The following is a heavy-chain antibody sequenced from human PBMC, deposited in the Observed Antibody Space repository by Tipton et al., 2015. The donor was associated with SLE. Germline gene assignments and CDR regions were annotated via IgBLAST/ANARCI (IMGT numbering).Heavy chain of an antibody. J-gene: IGHJ3*02. CDR3: ARVHTDYYDSSGYQRDDAFDI. D-gene: IGHD3-22*01. Sequence: TLSLTCAVYGGSFSGYYWSWIRQPPGKGLEWIGEINHSGSTNYNPSLKSRVTISVDTSKNQFSLKLSSVTAADTAVYYCARVHTDYYDSSGYQRDDAFDIWGQGTMVTVSS. CDR2: INHSGST. V-gene: IGHV4-34*01. CDR1: GGSFSGYY.